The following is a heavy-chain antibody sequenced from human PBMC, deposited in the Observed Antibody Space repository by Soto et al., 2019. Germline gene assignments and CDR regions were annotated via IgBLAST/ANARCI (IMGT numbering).Heavy chain of an antibody. J-gene: IGHJ6*02. CDR2: INTDGLS. CDR3: ARVPVAVAATEDYYGLDV. Sequence: KASETLSLTCSVSGVSITSYYRSWIRQSAGGGLEWMGRINTDGLSTYSPSFKSRLTMSLDTSKNQVSLRLISVTAADTAVYFCARVPVAVAATEDYYGLDVWGQGTTVTVSS. CDR1: GVSITSYY. D-gene: IGHD2-15*01. V-gene: IGHV4-4*07.